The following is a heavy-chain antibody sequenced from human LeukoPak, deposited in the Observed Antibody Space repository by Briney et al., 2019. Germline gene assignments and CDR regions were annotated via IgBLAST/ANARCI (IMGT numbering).Heavy chain of an antibody. CDR1: GGSISSGSYY. J-gene: IGHJ4*02. Sequence: PSQTLSLTCTVSGGSISSGSYYWSWIRQPAGKGLEWIGRIYTSGSTNYNPSLKSRVTISVDTSKNQFSLKLSSVTAADTAVYYCARGVWSGPVYYFDYWGQGTLVTVSS. CDR2: IYTSGST. V-gene: IGHV4-61*02. CDR3: ARGVWSGPVYYFDY. D-gene: IGHD3-3*01.